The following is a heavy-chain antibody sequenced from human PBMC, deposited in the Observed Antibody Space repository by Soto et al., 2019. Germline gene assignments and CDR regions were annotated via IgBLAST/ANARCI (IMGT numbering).Heavy chain of an antibody. CDR1: GFTFRNYA. V-gene: IGHV3-23*01. CDR2: ISGSGGST. Sequence: EVQLLESGGGLIQPGGSLRLSCAASGFTFRNYAMSWVRQAPGKGLEWVSTISGSGGSTFYADSVNGRFTTYRDNSRNTLALQVTRMGAADRALYFCARGDDVLPGSVFDYWGQGTLVTVSS. J-gene: IGHJ4*02. D-gene: IGHD3-9*01. CDR3: ARGDDVLPGSVFDY.